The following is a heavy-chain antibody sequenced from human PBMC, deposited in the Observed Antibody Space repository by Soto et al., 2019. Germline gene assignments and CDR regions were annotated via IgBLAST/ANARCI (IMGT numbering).Heavy chain of an antibody. CDR3: TRVLGYTFEPGKTRYSAMDV. V-gene: IGHV1-69*01. Sequence: QVQLVQSGAEVKKPGSSVTVSCKTSGGTFSKDAINWVRQAPGQGLEWMGLLIPVFGSPIYAQKFQGRIRKTGDESTSTAFMDLSSLRSEDTAVYYCTRVLGYTFEPGKTRYSAMDVWGQGTTVSVSS. CDR1: GGTFSKDA. D-gene: IGHD5-18*01. J-gene: IGHJ6*02. CDR2: LIPVFGSP.